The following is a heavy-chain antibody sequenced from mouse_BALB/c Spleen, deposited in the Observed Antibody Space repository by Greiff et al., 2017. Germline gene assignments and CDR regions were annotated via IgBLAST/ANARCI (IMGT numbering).Heavy chain of an antibody. V-gene: IGHV1-4*01. CDR2: INPSSGYT. Sequence: QVQLQQSGAELARPGASVKMSCKASGYTFTSYTMHWVKQRPGQGLEWIGYINPSSGYTNYNQKFKDKATLTADKSSSTAYMQLSSLTSEDSAVYYCAREKGNFPFAYWGQGTLVTVSA. CDR3: AREKGNFPFAY. CDR1: GYTFTSYT. D-gene: IGHD2-1*01. J-gene: IGHJ3*01.